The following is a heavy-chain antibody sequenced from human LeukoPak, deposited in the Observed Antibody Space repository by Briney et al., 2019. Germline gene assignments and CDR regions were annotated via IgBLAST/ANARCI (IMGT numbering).Heavy chain of an antibody. J-gene: IGHJ4*02. CDR1: GYTFTSYG. CDR2: ISAYNGNT. Sequence: ASVKVSCKASGYTFTSYGISWVRQAPGQGLEWMGWISAYNGNTNYAQKLQGRVTMTTDTSTSTAYTELRSLRSDDTAVYYCARADAPPYYYDSSGYYYDYWGQGTLVTVSS. CDR3: ARADAPPYYYDSSGYYYDY. D-gene: IGHD3-22*01. V-gene: IGHV1-18*01.